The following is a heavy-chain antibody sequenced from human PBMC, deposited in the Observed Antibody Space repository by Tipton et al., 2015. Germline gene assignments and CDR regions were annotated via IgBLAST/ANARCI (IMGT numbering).Heavy chain of an antibody. Sequence: TLSLTCAVYGGSFSDYYWTWVRQSPGKGLEWIGEINYSATTHYNPSLGSRLTISVDTSKNQFSLNLTSVTAADTAFYYCARGTYGGYIQSHWGQGTPVTVSS. V-gene: IGHV4-34*01. J-gene: IGHJ4*02. CDR3: ARGTYGGYIQSH. CDR2: INYSATT. D-gene: IGHD4-17*01. CDR1: GGSFSDYY.